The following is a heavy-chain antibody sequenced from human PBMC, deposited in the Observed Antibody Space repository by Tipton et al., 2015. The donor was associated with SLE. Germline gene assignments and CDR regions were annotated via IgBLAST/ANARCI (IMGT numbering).Heavy chain of an antibody. Sequence: TLSLTCTVSGGSINTFFWSWIRQPPGKGLEWIGYIYDSGSTNYSPSLKSRVTISVDTSKNQFSLKLSSVTAADTAVYYCARDLSHQGLAFDYWGQGTLVTVSS. CDR3: ARDLSHQGLAFDY. V-gene: IGHV4-59*12. D-gene: IGHD2-2*01. CDR2: IYDSGST. CDR1: GGSINTFF. J-gene: IGHJ4*02.